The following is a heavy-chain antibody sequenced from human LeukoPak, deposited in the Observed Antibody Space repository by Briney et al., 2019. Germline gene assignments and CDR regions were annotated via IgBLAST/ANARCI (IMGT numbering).Heavy chain of an antibody. CDR3: ARGTYLPPATDDSSGLDY. J-gene: IGHJ4*02. CDR2: IYYSGST. CDR1: GGSISSGDYY. V-gene: IGHV4-61*08. D-gene: IGHD6-25*01. Sequence: PSETLSLTCTVSGGSISSGDYYWSWIRQPPGKGLEWIGYIYYSGSTYYNPSLKSRVTISVDTSKNQFSLKLSSVTAADTAVYYCARGTYLPPATDDSSGLDYWGQGTLVTVSS.